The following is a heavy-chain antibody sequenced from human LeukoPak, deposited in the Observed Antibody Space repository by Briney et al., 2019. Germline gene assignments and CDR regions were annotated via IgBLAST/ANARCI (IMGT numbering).Heavy chain of an antibody. D-gene: IGHD1-26*01. CDR3: ARGSYSVDY. Sequence: SETLSLTCTVSGASISSYYWSWIRQPPGKGLEWIGYIYYSGSTNYNPSLKSRVTISVDRSKNQFSLKLSSVTAADTAVYYCARGSYSVDYWGQGTLVTVPS. V-gene: IGHV4-59*01. CDR2: IYYSGST. J-gene: IGHJ4*02. CDR1: GASISSYY.